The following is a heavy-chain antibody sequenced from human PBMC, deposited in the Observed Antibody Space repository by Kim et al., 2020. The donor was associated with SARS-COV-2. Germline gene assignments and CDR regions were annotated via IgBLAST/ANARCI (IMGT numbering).Heavy chain of an antibody. CDR2: IHHGGGT. CDR3: AGCLPYYYDSDYYSYYFYY. V-gene: IGHV4-34*01. J-gene: IGHJ4*02. CDR1: GDFSGYY. D-gene: IGHD3-10*01. Sequence: SETLSLTCAGYGDFSGYYWNWVRQPPGKGLEWIGEIHHGGGTNYNPSLSSRVIISVDTSENHSTLNLTSVTAADTAVYFCAGCLPYYYDSDYYSYYFYYWGQGYLVTVAS.